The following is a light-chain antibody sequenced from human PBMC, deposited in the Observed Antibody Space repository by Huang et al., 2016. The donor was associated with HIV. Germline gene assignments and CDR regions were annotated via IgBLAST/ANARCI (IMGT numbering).Light chain of an antibody. CDR2: DAS. CDR3: QQLSAYPLS. CDR1: HDINTY. Sequence: QLTQSPSSLSASIGDRVTIACRASHDINTYLAWYQQKPGRAPKLLIYDASTLQTGVPSRFSGFGSGTAFSLTITSLQPDDFAVYYCQQLSAYPLSFGPGTTVD. V-gene: IGKV1-9*01. J-gene: IGKJ3*01.